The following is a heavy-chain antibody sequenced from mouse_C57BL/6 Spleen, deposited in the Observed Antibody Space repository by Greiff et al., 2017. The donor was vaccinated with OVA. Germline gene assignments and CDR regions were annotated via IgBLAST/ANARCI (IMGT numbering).Heavy chain of an antibody. CDR3: TTGTMVTTGGFAD. D-gene: IGHD2-2*01. CDR1: GFNIKDYY. Sequence: VQLQQSGAELVRPGASVKLSCTASGFNIKDYYMHWVKQRPEQGLEWIGRIDPEDGDTEYAPKFPGKATMTADTSSNTAYLQLSSLTSEDTAVYYCTTGTMVTTGGFADWGQGTLVTVSA. V-gene: IGHV14-1*01. CDR2: IDPEDGDT. J-gene: IGHJ3*01.